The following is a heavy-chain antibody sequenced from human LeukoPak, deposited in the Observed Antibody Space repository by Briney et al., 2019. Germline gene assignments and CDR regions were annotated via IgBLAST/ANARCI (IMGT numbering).Heavy chain of an antibody. Sequence: GGSLRLSCAASGFTFNNYAMHWVCQAPGKGLEWVAAITYDGSKEYYADSVKGRFTISRDNSKNTLYLQMNSLRAEDTAVYYCARDVSGSYTVDYWGQGILVTVSS. CDR3: ARDVSGSYTVDY. J-gene: IGHJ4*02. D-gene: IGHD1-26*01. V-gene: IGHV3-30-3*01. CDR2: ITYDGSKE. CDR1: GFTFNNYA.